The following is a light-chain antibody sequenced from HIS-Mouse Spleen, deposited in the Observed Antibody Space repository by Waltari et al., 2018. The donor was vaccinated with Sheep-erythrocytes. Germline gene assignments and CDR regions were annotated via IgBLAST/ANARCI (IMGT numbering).Light chain of an antibody. J-gene: IGKJ4*01. V-gene: IGKV2-30*01. Sequence: DVVMTQSPLSLPVTLGQPASISCRSSQSLVYSDGNTYLNSFQQRPGQSPRRLISKVSNRDSGVPDRFSGSGSGTDFTLKISRVEAEDVGVYYCMQGTHWLTFGGGTKVEIK. CDR2: KVS. CDR1: QSLVYSDGNTY. CDR3: MQGTHWLT.